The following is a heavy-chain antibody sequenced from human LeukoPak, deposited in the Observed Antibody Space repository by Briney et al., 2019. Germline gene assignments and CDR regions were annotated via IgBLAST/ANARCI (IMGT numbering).Heavy chain of an antibody. D-gene: IGHD3-22*01. V-gene: IGHV4-39*07. CDR3: ARDLVVITARNFVY. CDR2: IYYSGST. Sequence: TSETLSLTCTVSGGSISSSSYYWGWIRQPPGKGLEWIVSIYYSGSTYYYPSRKSRVTISVDTSKTQFSLILRSVTAADTAVYYCARDLVVITARNFVYWGQGTLVTVSS. CDR1: GGSISSSSYY. J-gene: IGHJ4*02.